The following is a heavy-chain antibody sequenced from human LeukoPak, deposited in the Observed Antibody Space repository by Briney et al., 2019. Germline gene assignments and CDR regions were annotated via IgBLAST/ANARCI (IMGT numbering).Heavy chain of an antibody. V-gene: IGHV3-74*01. Sequence: GGSLRLSCAASGFTFSSYWMHWVRQAPGKGLVWVSRDSDGSSTSYADSVKGRFTITRDNAKTTLHLPMNSLRAQDPPVYYCAREQVGATSQGWFDPWGQRTLVTVSS. D-gene: IGHD1-26*01. J-gene: IGHJ5*02. CDR3: AREQVGATSQGWFDP. CDR2: DSDGSST. CDR1: GFTFSSYW.